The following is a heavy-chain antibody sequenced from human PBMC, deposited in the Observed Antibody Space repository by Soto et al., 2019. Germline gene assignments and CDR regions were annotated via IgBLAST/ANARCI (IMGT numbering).Heavy chain of an antibody. D-gene: IGHD3-16*01. J-gene: IGHJ4*02. CDR3: ARGGPGPRYY. CDR1: GGSVSSDTYY. Sequence: PSETLSLTCTVSGGSVSSDTYYWSWIRQRPGKGLEWIGYIYYTGNTNYNPSLMSRVTMSLDTSKNQFSLKLRSATAADMAVYYCARGGPGPRYYWGQGTIVTVYS. V-gene: IGHV4-61*01. CDR2: IYYTGNT.